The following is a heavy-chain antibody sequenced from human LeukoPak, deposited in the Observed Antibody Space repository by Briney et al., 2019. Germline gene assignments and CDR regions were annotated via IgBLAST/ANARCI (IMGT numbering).Heavy chain of an antibody. V-gene: IGHV3-64*01. CDR1: GFTFSSYA. CDR2: ISSNGGST. Sequence: GGSLRLSCAASGFTFSSYAMHWVRQAPGKGLEYVSAISSNGGSTYYANSVKGRFTISRDNSKNTLYLQMGSLRAEDLAVYYCARVREAFDIWGQGTMVTVSS. J-gene: IGHJ3*02. CDR3: ARVREAFDI.